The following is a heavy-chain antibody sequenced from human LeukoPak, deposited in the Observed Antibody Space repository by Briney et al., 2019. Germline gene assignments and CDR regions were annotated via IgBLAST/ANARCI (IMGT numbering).Heavy chain of an antibody. V-gene: IGHV4-39*02. D-gene: IGHD2-15*01. CDR2: IYYSGST. CDR3: AREDRYCSGGSCYS. Sequence: SETLSLTCTVSGGSISSSSYYWGWIRQPPGKGLEWIGSIYYSGSTYYNPSLKGRVTISVDTSKNQFSLKLSSVTAADTAVYYCAREDRYCSGGSCYSWGQGTLVTVSS. CDR1: GGSISSSSYY. J-gene: IGHJ4*02.